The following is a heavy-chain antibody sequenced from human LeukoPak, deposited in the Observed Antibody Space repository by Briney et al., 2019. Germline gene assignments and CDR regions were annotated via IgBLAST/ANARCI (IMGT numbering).Heavy chain of an antibody. J-gene: IGHJ6*02. CDR2: IYSGGST. D-gene: IGHD2-21*01. Sequence: PGGSLRLSCAASGFTVSTTYMSWVRQAPGKGLEWVSVIYSGGSTHYADSVKGRFTISRDNSNNTMYLQMSSLRAEASAVYYCARYSAYHYAMDVWGQGTTVTVSS. CDR1: GFTVSTTY. CDR3: ARYSAYHYAMDV. V-gene: IGHV3-53*01.